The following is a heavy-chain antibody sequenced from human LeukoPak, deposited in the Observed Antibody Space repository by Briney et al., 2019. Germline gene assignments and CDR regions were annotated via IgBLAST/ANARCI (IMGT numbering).Heavy chain of an antibody. V-gene: IGHV3-23*01. D-gene: IGHD3-16*01. J-gene: IGHJ5*02. Sequence: GGSLRFSCVGSGFAFGVHAMSWVRQAPGKGPEWVATIGSGADLFYAESVKGRFTISRDDPRNTVWLQMNSLRAEDTALYYCAKDWTPHNRVYDCLDAWGQGTQVTVSS. CDR3: AKDWTPHNRVYDCLDA. CDR1: GFAFGVHA. CDR2: IGSGADL.